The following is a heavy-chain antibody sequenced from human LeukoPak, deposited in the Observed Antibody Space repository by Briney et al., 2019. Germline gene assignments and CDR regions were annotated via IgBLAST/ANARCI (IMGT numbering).Heavy chain of an antibody. V-gene: IGHV4-30-2*01. D-gene: IGHD3-3*01. CDR2: IYHSGST. J-gene: IGHJ5*02. Sequence: TSETLSLTCTVSGGSISSYSWSWIRQPPGKGLEWIGYIYHSGSTYYNPSLKSRVTISVDRSKNQFSLKLSSVTAADTAVYYCARGAYYDFWSGYFQGYNWFDPWGQGTLVTVSS. CDR1: GGSISSYS. CDR3: ARGAYYDFWSGYFQGYNWFDP.